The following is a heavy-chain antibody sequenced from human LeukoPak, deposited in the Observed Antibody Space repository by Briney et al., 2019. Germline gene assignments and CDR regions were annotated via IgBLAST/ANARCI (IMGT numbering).Heavy chain of an antibody. D-gene: IGHD5-24*01. J-gene: IGHJ4*02. CDR1: GGSLSSYY. CDR3: ARAEIPYYFDY. CDR2: IYTSGST. V-gene: IGHV4-4*07. Sequence: SETLSLTCTVSGGSLSSYYWSWLRPPAGKGLEWIGRIYTSGSTNYNPSLTSRVTMSVDTSKNQFSLKLSSVTAADTAVYYCARAEIPYYFDYWGQGTLVTVSS.